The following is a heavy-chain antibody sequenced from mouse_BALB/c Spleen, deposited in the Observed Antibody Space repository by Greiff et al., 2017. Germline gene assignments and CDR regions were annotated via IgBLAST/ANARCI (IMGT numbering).Heavy chain of an antibody. V-gene: IGHV1-54*01. CDR2: INPGSGGT. Sequence: QVQLKESGAELVRPGTSVKVSCKASGYAFTNYLIEWVKQRPGQGLEWIGVINPGSGGTNYNEKFKGKATLTADKSSSTAYMQLSSLTSDDSAVYFCARNSRQLGGYDYWGQGTSVTVSS. CDR3: ARNSRQLGGYDY. CDR1: GYAFTNYL. D-gene: IGHD3-2*01. J-gene: IGHJ4*01.